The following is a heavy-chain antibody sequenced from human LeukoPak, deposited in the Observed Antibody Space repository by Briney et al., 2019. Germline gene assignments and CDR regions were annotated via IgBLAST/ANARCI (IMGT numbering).Heavy chain of an antibody. V-gene: IGHV3-74*01. D-gene: IGHD7-27*01. CDR2: IDSDGSST. Sequence: PGGSLRLSCVASGFTFSSDWMHWIRQAPGKGLVWVSRIDSDGSSTSYADSVKGRFTISRDNSKNTLYLQINSLRAEDTAVYYCAKDLNWGGRWGQGTLVTVSS. CDR3: AKDLNWGGR. CDR1: GFTFSSDW. J-gene: IGHJ4*02.